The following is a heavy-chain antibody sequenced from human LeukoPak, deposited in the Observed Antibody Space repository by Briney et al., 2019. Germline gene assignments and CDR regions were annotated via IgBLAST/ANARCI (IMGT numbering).Heavy chain of an antibody. D-gene: IGHD6-13*01. CDR2: ISSSSSYI. Sequence: GGSLRLSCAASGFAFSSYSMNWVRQAPGKGLEWVSSISSSSSYIYYADSVKGRFTISRDNAKNSLYLQMNSLRAEDTAVYYCAREGASIAAAGPNWFDPWGQGTLVTVSS. J-gene: IGHJ5*02. CDR1: GFAFSSYS. CDR3: AREGASIAAAGPNWFDP. V-gene: IGHV3-21*01.